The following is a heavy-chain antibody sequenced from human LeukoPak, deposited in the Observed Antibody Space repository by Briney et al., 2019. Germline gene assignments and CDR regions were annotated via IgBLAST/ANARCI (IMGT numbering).Heavy chain of an antibody. D-gene: IGHD3-22*01. CDR3: AREWLSNDY. CDR2: ISGSGITT. J-gene: IGHJ4*02. V-gene: IGHV3-23*01. CDR1: GFTFSSYA. Sequence: QPGGSLRLSCAASGFTFSSYAMSWVRQAPGKGLEWVSVISGSGITTYFAESVKGRFTISRDNSKNTLYLQMNSLRAEDTAVYYCAREWLSNDYWGQGTLVTVSS.